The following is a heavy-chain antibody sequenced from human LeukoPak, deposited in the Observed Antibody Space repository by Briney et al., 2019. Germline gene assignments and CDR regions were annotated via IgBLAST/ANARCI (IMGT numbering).Heavy chain of an antibody. CDR3: ARDELLWFGERPYFDY. CDR1: GYSISSGYY. J-gene: IGHJ4*02. Sequence: SETLSLTCTVSGYSISSGYYWGWIRQPPGKGLEWIGSIYHSGSTYYNPSLKSRVTISVDTSKNQFSLKLSSVTAADTAVYYCARDELLWFGERPYFDYWGQGTLVTVSS. D-gene: IGHD3-10*01. CDR2: IYHSGST. V-gene: IGHV4-38-2*02.